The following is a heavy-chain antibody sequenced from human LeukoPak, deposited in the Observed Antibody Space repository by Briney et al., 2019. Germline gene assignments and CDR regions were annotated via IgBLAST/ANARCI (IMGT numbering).Heavy chain of an antibody. V-gene: IGHV1-46*03. CDR3: ARAPVRRYDILTGYFRAFDI. D-gene: IGHD3-9*01. J-gene: IGHJ3*02. Sequence: SVKVSCKASGYTFTSYYMHWVRQAPGQGLEWMGIINPSGGSTSYARKFQGRVTMTRDTSTSTVYMELSSLRSEDTAVYYCARAPVRRYDILTGYFRAFDIWGQGTMVTVSS. CDR2: INPSGGST. CDR1: GYTFTSYY.